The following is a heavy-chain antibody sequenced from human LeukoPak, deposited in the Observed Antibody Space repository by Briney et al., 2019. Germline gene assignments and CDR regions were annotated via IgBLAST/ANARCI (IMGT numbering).Heavy chain of an antibody. D-gene: IGHD4-17*01. J-gene: IGHJ3*01. CDR2: VTGGGDGT. V-gene: IGHV3-23*01. CDR1: GLTFRNYA. CDR3: AKDPNGDYVGAFDS. Sequence: GGSLRLSCAASGLTFRNYAMTWVRQAPGKGLEWVSSVTGGGDGTSYADSVKGRFTVYRDNSKNTLYPQMNSLRAGDTAVYYCAKDPNGDYVGAFDSWGQGTLVTVSS.